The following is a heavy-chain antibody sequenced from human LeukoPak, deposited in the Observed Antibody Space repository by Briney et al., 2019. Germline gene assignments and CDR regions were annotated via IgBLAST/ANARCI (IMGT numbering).Heavy chain of an antibody. CDR1: GFTFSSYA. Sequence: GGPLRLSCAASGFTFSSYAMSWVRQAPGKGLEWVSSISSSSSYIYYADSVKGRFTISRDNAKNSLYLQMNSLRAEDTAVYYCASELVSSDDAFDIWGQGTMVTVSS. V-gene: IGHV3-21*01. J-gene: IGHJ3*02. CDR2: ISSSSSYI. CDR3: ASELVSSDDAFDI. D-gene: IGHD1-14*01.